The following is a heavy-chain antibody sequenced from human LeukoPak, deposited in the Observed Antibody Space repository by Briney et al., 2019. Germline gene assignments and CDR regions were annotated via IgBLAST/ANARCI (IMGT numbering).Heavy chain of an antibody. J-gene: IGHJ4*02. CDR2: ISAYNGDT. CDR3: ARDPYSGGSLYGY. CDR1: GYTFTSYG. Sequence: ASVKVSCKASGYTFTSYGFSWVRQAPGQGLEWMGWISAYNGDTNYARKFQGRVTMTTDTSTSTAHMELRSLRTDDTAVYYCARDPYSGGSLYGYWGQGTLVTVSS. D-gene: IGHD6-19*01. V-gene: IGHV1-18*01.